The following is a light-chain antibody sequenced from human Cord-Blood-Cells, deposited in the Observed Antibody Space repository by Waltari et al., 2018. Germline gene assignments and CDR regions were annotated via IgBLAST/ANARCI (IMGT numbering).Light chain of an antibody. Sequence: DMQMTQSPSSMSASVGDRATLTCQASQDISNYLNWYQQKPGKAPKLLIYDASNLETGVPSRFSGSGSGTDFTFTISSLQPEDIATYYCQQYDNLPITFGQGTRLEIK. CDR3: QQYDNLPIT. CDR1: QDISNY. V-gene: IGKV1-33*01. CDR2: DAS. J-gene: IGKJ5*01.